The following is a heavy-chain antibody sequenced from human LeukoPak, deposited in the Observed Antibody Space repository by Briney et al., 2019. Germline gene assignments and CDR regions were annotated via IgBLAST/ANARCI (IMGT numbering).Heavy chain of an antibody. D-gene: IGHD2-15*01. V-gene: IGHV3-30-3*01. CDR2: ISYDGTNK. Sequence: PGGSLRLSCAASGFTFSNYAMHWVRQAPGKGLEWVAVISYDGTNKYYADSVKGRFTISRDNSRTTVYLQMNSLRAEDTAVYFCASDRAYCNGGSCYSGLDYWGQGTLVTVSS. CDR3: ASDRAYCNGGSCYSGLDY. J-gene: IGHJ4*02. CDR1: GFTFSNYA.